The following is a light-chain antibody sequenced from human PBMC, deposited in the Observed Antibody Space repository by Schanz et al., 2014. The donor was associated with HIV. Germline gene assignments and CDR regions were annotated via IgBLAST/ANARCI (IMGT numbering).Light chain of an antibody. CDR2: DVS. J-gene: IGKJ3*01. CDR3: QQRSNWPGFT. Sequence: EVVMTQSPATLSVSPGERATLSCRASQTLSNNLGSSYLAWYQQKPGQAPRLLIYDVSNRATGIPARFSGSGSGTDFTLTISSLEPEDFAVYYCQQRSNWPGFTFGPGTKVDIK. CDR1: QTLSNNLGSSY. V-gene: IGKV3-11*01.